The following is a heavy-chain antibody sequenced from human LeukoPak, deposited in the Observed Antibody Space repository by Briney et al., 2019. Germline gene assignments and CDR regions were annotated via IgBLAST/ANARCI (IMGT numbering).Heavy chain of an antibody. CDR2: ITYDGSNE. CDR3: AKDGGSYYYYMDV. V-gene: IGHV3-33*05. CDR1: GFIFSSYG. D-gene: IGHD1-26*01. Sequence: GGSLRLSCAASGFIFSSYGMHWVRQAPGKGLEWVALITYDGSNEFYADSVKGRLTISRDNSRNTLYLQMNSLRVEDTAVYYCAKDGGSYYYYMDVWGRGTTVTVSS. J-gene: IGHJ6*03.